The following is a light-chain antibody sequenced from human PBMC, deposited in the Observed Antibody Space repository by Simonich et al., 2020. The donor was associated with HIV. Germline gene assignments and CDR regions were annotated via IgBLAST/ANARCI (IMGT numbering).Light chain of an antibody. CDR2: EVS. V-gene: IGLV2-8*01. CDR1: SSDVGGYNY. Sequence: QSALTQPPSASGSPGQSLTISCTGTSSDVGGYNYVSWYQQHPGKAPKLMIYEVSKRPPGVPDRFSGSKSGNTASLTISGLQAEDEADYYCSSYTSSSTLAVFGGGTQLTVL. J-gene: IGLJ7*01. CDR3: SSYTSSSTLAV.